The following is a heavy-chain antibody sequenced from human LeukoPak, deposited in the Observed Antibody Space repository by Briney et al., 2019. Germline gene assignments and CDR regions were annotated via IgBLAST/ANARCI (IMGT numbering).Heavy chain of an antibody. J-gene: IGHJ4*02. V-gene: IGHV4-59*08. CDR1: SGSFNNYY. CDR2: IYYSGST. D-gene: IGHD3-10*01. CDR3: ARVVYYYGSGSYNDY. Sequence: SETLSLTCAVLSGSFNNYYWSWIRQPPGKGLEWIGSIYYSGSTYYNPSLKSRVTISVDTSKNQFSLKLSSVTAADTAVYYCARVVYYYGSGSYNDYWGQGTLVTVSS.